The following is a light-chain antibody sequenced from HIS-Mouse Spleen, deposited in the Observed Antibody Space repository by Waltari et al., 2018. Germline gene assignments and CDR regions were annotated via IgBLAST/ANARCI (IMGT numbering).Light chain of an antibody. V-gene: IGLV3-10*01. CDR2: EDS. Sequence: SYELTQPPSVSVSPGQTARITCSGDALPKKYAYWYQQKSGQAPVLVIYEDSKRPSGIPARFSGSSSGTMATLTISGAQVEDEADYYCYSTDSSGNHRVFGGGTELTVL. CDR3: YSTDSSGNHRV. CDR1: ALPKKY. J-gene: IGLJ2*01.